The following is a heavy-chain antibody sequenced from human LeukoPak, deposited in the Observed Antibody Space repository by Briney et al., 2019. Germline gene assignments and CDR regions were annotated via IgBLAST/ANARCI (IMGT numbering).Heavy chain of an antibody. J-gene: IGHJ3*02. CDR1: GFTFSSYA. Sequence: PGGSLRLSCAASGFTFSSYAMSWVRQAPGKGLEWVSAISGSGGSTYYADSVKGRFTVSRDNSKDTLYLQMNSLRAEDTAVYYCARDKRSTVTKYPRDAFDIWGQGTMVTVSS. CDR3: ARDKRSTVTKYPRDAFDI. D-gene: IGHD4-17*01. CDR2: ISGSGGST. V-gene: IGHV3-23*01.